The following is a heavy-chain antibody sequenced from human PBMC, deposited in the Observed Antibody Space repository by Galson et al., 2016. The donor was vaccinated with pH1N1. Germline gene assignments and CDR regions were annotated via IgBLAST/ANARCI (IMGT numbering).Heavy chain of an antibody. Sequence: SVKVSCKASGYTFTTSYIHWVRQAPGEGLEWMGVIDPSNGGTTYAQKFQARVTMTRDTPTSTVYLDLSRLKSDDTSVFYCTRDLGRRREFWGQGTLVTVSS. J-gene: IGHJ4*02. V-gene: IGHV1-46*01. CDR2: IDPSNGGT. CDR3: TRDLGRRREF. CDR1: GYTFTTSY. D-gene: IGHD1-26*01.